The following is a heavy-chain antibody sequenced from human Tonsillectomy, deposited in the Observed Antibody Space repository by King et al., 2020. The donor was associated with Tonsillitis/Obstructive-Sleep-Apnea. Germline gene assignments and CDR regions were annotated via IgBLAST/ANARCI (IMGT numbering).Heavy chain of an antibody. V-gene: IGHV3-30*04. D-gene: IGHD5-24*01. J-gene: IGHJ4*02. CDR1: GFTFSSYA. CDR3: AREGGDGYNYFDY. Sequence: VQLVESGGGVVQPGRSLRLSCAASGFTFSSYAMHWVRQAPGKGLEWVAVISYDGSNKYYADSVKGRFTISRDNSKNTLYLQMNSLSAEDTAVYYCAREGGDGYNYFDYWGQGTLVTVSS. CDR2: ISYDGSNK.